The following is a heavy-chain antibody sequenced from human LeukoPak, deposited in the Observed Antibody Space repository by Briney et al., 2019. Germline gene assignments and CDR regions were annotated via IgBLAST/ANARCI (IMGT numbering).Heavy chain of an antibody. J-gene: IGHJ4*02. D-gene: IGHD5-18*01. CDR1: GGSISSGGYS. CDR2: IYHSGST. V-gene: IGHV4-30-2*01. Sequence: PSQTLSLTCAVSGGSISSGGYSWSWIRQPPGKGLEWIGYIYHSGSTYYNPSLKSRVTISVDRSKNQFSLKLSSVTAADTAVYYCARNSFPSNFDYWGQGTLVTVSS. CDR3: ARNSFPSNFDY.